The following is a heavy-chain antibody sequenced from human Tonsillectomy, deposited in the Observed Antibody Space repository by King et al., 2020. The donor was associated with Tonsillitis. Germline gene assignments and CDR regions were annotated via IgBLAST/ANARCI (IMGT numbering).Heavy chain of an antibody. CDR1: GGSISSYY. Sequence: QLQESGPGLAKPSETLSLTCTVSGGSISSYYWSWIRQPAGKGLEWIGRIYSSGCTNYNPSLKNRVTMSVDKSRNQFSLKLSSVTAADTAVYYCARDRGSPITGTLGPFDYWGQGTLVTVSS. CDR2: IYSSGCT. CDR3: ARDRGSPITGTLGPFDY. V-gene: IGHV4-4*07. J-gene: IGHJ4*02. D-gene: IGHD1-7*01.